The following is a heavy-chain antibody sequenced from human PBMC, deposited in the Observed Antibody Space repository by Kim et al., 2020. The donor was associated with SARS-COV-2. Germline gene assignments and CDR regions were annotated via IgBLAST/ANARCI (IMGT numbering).Heavy chain of an antibody. CDR2: ISGAGGST. CDR3: AKAGDYDGWGTENSGFDY. CDR1: GFTFRNYA. Sequence: GGSLRLSCVASGFTFRNYALSWVRQAPGKGLEWVSAISGAGGSTYYADSVKGRFTISRDSSKNTLYLQMNSLTVEDTAVYYCAKAGDYDGWGTENSGFDYWGRGALVTVSS. J-gene: IGHJ4*02. V-gene: IGHV3-23*01. D-gene: IGHD3-10*01.